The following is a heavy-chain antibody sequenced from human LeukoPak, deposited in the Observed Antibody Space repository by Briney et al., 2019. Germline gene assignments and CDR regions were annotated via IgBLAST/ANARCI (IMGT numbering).Heavy chain of an antibody. V-gene: IGHV7-4-1*02. D-gene: IGHD5-18*01. J-gene: IGHJ4*02. CDR2: INTNTGNP. CDR1: GYSFTSFA. Sequence: ASVKVSCKASGYSFTSFAMNWVRQAPGQGLEWMGWINTNTGNPTYAQDFTGRFVFSLDTSVTTTFLEISSLKAEDTAIYYCARSSWIQQSSDFWGQGTLVTVSS. CDR3: ARSSWIQQSSDF.